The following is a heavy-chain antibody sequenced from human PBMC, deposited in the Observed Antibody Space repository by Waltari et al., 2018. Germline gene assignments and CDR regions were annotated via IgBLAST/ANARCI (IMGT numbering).Heavy chain of an antibody. J-gene: IGHJ4*02. CDR3: ASYDFWSGYVFDY. CDR1: GGSISSSSYY. V-gene: IGHV4-39*01. Sequence: QLQLQESGPGLVKPSETLSLTCTVSGGSISSSSYYWGWIRQPPGKGLEWIGSIYYSGSTDYNPSLKSRVTISVDTSKNQFSLKLSSVTAADTAVYYCASYDFWSGYVFDYWGQGTLVTVSS. CDR2: IYYSGST. D-gene: IGHD3-3*01.